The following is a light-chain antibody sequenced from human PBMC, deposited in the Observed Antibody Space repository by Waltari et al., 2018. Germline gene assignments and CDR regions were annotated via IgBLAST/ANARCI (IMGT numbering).Light chain of an antibody. V-gene: IGLV4-69*01. J-gene: IGLJ3*02. Sequence: QLVLTQSPSASASLGASIKLTCTLSSGHSSNVIAWLQHQPEKGPRYLMKVNSDGSHTRGNEMPDRFSGSSSGAERYLTSSSLQSEDEADYYCQTGGHGTWVFGGGTKLTVL. CDR2: VNSDGSH. CDR1: SGHSSNV. CDR3: QTGGHGTWV.